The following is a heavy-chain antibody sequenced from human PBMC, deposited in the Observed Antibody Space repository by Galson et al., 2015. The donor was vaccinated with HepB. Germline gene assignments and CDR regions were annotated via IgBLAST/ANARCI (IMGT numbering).Heavy chain of an antibody. V-gene: IGHV1-69*13. D-gene: IGHD6-6*01. J-gene: IGHJ4*02. CDR2: IIPIFGTA. Sequence: SVKVSCKASGGTFSSYAISWVRQAPGQGLEWMGGIIPIFGTANYAQKFQGRVTITADESTSTAYMELSSLRSEDTAAYYCAGGPYSSSSGRFDYWGQGTLVTVSS. CDR3: AGGPYSSSSGRFDY. CDR1: GGTFSSYA.